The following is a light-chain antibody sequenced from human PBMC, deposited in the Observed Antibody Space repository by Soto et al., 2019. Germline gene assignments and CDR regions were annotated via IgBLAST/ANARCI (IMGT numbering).Light chain of an antibody. J-gene: IGKJ2*01. Sequence: ETVMTQSPATLSVSPGERATLSCRASQSVSSNLAWYQQKPGQAPRLLIHDASTRATGIPARFSGSGSGTEFTLTISSLQSEDFAVYYCQQYNNWYTFGQGTNLEIK. CDR3: QQYNNWYT. CDR1: QSVSSN. V-gene: IGKV3-15*01. CDR2: DAS.